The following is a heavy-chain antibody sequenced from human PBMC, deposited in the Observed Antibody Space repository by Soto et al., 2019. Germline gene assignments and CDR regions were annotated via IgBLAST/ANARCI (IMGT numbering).Heavy chain of an antibody. J-gene: IGHJ6*02. CDR2: ISSSGSTI. CDR3: ARSGHYYDSSGYPAGMDV. D-gene: IGHD3-22*01. Sequence: LRLSCAASGFTFSSYEMNWVRQAPGKGLEWVSYISSSGSTIYYADSVKGRFIISRDNAKNSLYLQMNSLRAEDTAVYYCARSGHYYDSSGYPAGMDVWGQGTTVTVSS. V-gene: IGHV3-48*03. CDR1: GFTFSSYE.